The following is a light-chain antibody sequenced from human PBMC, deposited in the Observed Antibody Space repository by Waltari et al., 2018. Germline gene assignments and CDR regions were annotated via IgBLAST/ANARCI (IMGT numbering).Light chain of an antibody. V-gene: IGKV3-20*01. CDR2: GAS. Sequence: EIVLTQSPGTLSLSLGERATLSCRASQSVSRALAWYQQKPVQAPRLLIYGASTRATGIPDRFSGSGSGTDFSLTISRLEPDDFAVYYCQHYVRLPATFGQGTTVEI. J-gene: IGKJ1*01. CDR1: QSVSRA. CDR3: QHYVRLPAT.